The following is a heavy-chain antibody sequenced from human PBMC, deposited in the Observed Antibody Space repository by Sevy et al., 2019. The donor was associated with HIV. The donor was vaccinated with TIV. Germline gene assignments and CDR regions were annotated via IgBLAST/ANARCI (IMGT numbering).Heavy chain of an antibody. J-gene: IGHJ4*02. D-gene: IGHD2-15*01. V-gene: IGHV3-21*01. CDR3: ARGGGKGSIDY. CDR2: ISSSSSYI. CDR1: GFTFSSYS. Sequence: GGSLRLSCAASGFTFSSYSMNWVRQAPGKGLEWVSSISSSSSYIYYADSVKGRFTISRDNAKNSLYLQMNSLRAEETAVYYCARGGGKGSIDYWGQGTLVTVSS.